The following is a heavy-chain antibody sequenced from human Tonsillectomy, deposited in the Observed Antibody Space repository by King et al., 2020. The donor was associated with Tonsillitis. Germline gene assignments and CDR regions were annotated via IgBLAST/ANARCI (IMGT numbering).Heavy chain of an antibody. D-gene: IGHD3-10*01. CDR2: ISYDGSYK. CDR1: GFTFSTYG. Sequence: VQLVESGGGVVQPGRSLRLSCSASGFTFSTYGMHWVRQAPGKGLEWVAVISYDGSYKYYAHSVKGRFTISRDTSKNTLYLQMNSLRAEDTAVYYCAKVQHQLWFGDSYYFDYWGKGTLVTVSS. V-gene: IGHV3-30*18. J-gene: IGHJ4*02. CDR3: AKVQHQLWFGDSYYFDY.